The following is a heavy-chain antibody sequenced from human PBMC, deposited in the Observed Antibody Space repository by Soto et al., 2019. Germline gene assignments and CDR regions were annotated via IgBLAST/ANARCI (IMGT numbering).Heavy chain of an antibody. CDR1: NFSVLTSIYY. Sequence: KTSDTLSLTCTVSNFSVLTSIYYWAWIRQPTGKGLEWVGTVYYTGTTYYNPSLQSRVTISIETSKNQFSLNLNFVTAADTTVNYCARNWNLALVPAAYFDSWGQGTLVTVSS. D-gene: IGHD2-2*01. CDR3: ARNWNLALVPAAYFDS. J-gene: IGHJ4*02. CDR2: VYYTGTT. V-gene: IGHV4-39*01.